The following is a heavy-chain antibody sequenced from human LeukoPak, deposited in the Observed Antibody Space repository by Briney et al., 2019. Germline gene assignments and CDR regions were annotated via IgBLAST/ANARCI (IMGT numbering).Heavy chain of an antibody. V-gene: IGHV1-18*01. CDR2: ISTYNGNT. CDR1: GYAFINYA. D-gene: IGHD6-6*01. Sequence: GASVKVSCKASGYAFINYAISWVRQAPGQGLEWMGWISTYNGNTDYAQKFQGRVTMTTVTSTSTAYVELRSLRSDDTAVYYCARSYSSTSMDYWGRGTLVTVSS. CDR3: ARSYSSTSMDY. J-gene: IGHJ4*02.